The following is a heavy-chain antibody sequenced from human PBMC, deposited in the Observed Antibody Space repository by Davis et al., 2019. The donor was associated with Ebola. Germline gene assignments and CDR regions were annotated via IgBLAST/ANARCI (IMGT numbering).Heavy chain of an antibody. Sequence: MPSETLSLTCTVSGGSISSSSYYWGWIRQPPGKGLEWIGSIYYSGSTYYNPSLKSRVTISVDTSKNQFSLKLSSVTAADTAVYYCARGGRGYSYGPPGYWGQGTLVTVSS. CDR1: GGSISSSSYY. D-gene: IGHD5-18*01. CDR2: IYYSGST. CDR3: ARGGRGYSYGPPGY. V-gene: IGHV4-39*01. J-gene: IGHJ4*02.